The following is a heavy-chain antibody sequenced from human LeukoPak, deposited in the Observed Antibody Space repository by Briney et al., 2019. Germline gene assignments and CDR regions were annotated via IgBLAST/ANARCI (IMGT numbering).Heavy chain of an antibody. V-gene: IGHV3-53*01. J-gene: IGHJ5*01. Sequence: GGSLRLSCAAAGFSVSSNYMSWVRQAPGKGLEWVSVIYSGGNTYYADSVKGRFTISRDNSRNTLHLQMNSLRAEDTAVYYCARASSGWYLGDSWGQGTLVTVSS. CDR3: ARASSGWYLGDS. D-gene: IGHD6-19*01. CDR2: IYSGGNT. CDR1: GFSVSSNY.